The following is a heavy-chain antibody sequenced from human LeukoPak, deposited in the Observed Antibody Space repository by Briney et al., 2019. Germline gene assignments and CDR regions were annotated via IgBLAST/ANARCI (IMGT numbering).Heavy chain of an antibody. CDR1: GGSVSSGSYY. J-gene: IGHJ4*02. Sequence: SETLSLTCTVSGGSVSSGSYYWSWIRQPPGKGLEWIGYIYYSGSTNYNPSLKSRVTISVDTSKNQFSLKLSSVTAADTAVYYCARVLYYDILVFDYWGQGTLVTVSS. V-gene: IGHV4-61*01. CDR2: IYYSGST. CDR3: ARVLYYDILVFDY. D-gene: IGHD3-9*01.